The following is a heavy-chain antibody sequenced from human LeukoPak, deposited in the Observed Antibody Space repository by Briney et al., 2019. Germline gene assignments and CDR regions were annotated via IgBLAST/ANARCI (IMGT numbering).Heavy chain of an antibody. D-gene: IGHD3-22*01. CDR2: IIPIFGTA. V-gene: IGHV1-69*01. J-gene: IGHJ3*02. Sequence: GSSVKVSCKASGGTFSSYAISWVRQAPGQGLEWMGGIIPIFGTANYAQKFQGRVTITADESTSTAYMELSSLRSEDTAVYYCARVQKEFTMIVVAVDAFDIWGQGTMVTVSS. CDR1: GGTFSSYA. CDR3: ARVQKEFTMIVVAVDAFDI.